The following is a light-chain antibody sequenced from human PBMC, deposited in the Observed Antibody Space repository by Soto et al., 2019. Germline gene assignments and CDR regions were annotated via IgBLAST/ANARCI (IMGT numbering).Light chain of an antibody. J-gene: IGKJ2*01. CDR2: DAP. CDR1: QSVSSY. CDR3: QQRFNWPRFT. Sequence: EIVLTQSPATLSLSPGERATLSCRASQSVSSYLAWYQQKPGQATRLLIYDAPNRATGIPARFSGGGSGTDFTLTISSLEPEDFAVYYCQQRFNWPRFTFGQGTKLEIK. V-gene: IGKV3-11*01.